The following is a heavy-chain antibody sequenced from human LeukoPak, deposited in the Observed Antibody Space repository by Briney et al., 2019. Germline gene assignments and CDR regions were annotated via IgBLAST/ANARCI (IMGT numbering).Heavy chain of an antibody. J-gene: IGHJ6*04. CDR3: AELGITMIGGV. Sequence: GGSLRLSCAASGFIFNTYAFHWVRQAPGKGLEWVSYISSSGSTIYYADSVKGRFTISRDNAKNSLYLQMNSLRAEDTAVYYCAELGITMIGGVWGKGTTVTISS. D-gene: IGHD3-10*02. CDR1: GFIFNTYA. V-gene: IGHV3-48*03. CDR2: ISSSGSTI.